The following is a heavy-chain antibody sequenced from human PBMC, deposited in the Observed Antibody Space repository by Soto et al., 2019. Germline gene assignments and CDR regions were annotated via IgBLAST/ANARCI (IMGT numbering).Heavy chain of an antibody. CDR3: ARVAQSYDFWSGYLDY. CDR1: GGTFSSYA. V-gene: IGHV1-69*13. D-gene: IGHD3-3*01. Sequence: GASVKVSCKASGGTFSSYAISWVRQAPGQGLEWMGGIIPIFGTANYAQKFQGRVTITADESTSTAYMELSSLRSEDTAVYYCARVAQSYDFWSGYLDYWGQGTLVTVSS. J-gene: IGHJ4*02. CDR2: IIPIFGTA.